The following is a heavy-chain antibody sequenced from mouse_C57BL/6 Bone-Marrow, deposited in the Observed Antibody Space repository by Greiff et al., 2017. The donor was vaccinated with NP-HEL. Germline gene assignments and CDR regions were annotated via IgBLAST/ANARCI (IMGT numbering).Heavy chain of an antibody. J-gene: IGHJ2*01. CDR2: INPNNGGT. CDR3: ASPSELGRDFDY. CDR1: GYTFTDYY. D-gene: IGHD4-1*01. V-gene: IGHV1-26*01. Sequence: EVQLQQSGPELVKPGASVKISCKASGYTFTDYYMNWVKQSHGKSLEWIGDINPNNGGTSYNQKFKGKATLTVDKSSSTAYMELRSLTSEDSAVYYCASPSELGRDFDYWGQGTTLTVSS.